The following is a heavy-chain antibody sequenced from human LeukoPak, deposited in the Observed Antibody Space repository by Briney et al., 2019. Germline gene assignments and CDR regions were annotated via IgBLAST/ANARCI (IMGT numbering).Heavy chain of an antibody. J-gene: IGHJ5*02. V-gene: IGHV1-69*04. CDR3: ARDHRYSGYDYDEAWFDP. CDR1: GGTFSSYA. D-gene: IGHD5-12*01. CDR2: IIPILGIA. Sequence: SVKVSCKASGGTFSSYAISWVRQAPGQGLEWMGRIIPILGIANYAQKFQGRVTITADKSTSTAYMELSSLRSEDTAVYYCARDHRYSGYDYDEAWFDPWGQGTLVTVSS.